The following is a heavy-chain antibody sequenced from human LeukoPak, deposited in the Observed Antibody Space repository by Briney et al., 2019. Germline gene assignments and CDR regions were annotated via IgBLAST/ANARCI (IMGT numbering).Heavy chain of an antibody. CDR2: ISSSSSCT. V-gene: IGHV3-11*06. J-gene: IGHJ4*02. D-gene: IGHD1-1*01. Sequence: GGSLRLSCAASGFTFSDYYMSWIRQAPGKGLEWVSYISSSSSCTKYAESVKGRFTISRDNAKNSLYLQVNSLRAEDTAVYYCARGTGTTAYFDYWGQGTQVTVSS. CDR1: GFTFSDYY. CDR3: ARGTGTTAYFDY.